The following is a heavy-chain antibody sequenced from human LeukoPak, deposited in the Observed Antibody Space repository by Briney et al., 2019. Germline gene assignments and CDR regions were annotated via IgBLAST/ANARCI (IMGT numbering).Heavy chain of an antibody. V-gene: IGHV4-39*07. J-gene: IGHJ4*02. CDR1: GGSISSSSYY. D-gene: IGHD3-10*01. CDR2: IYYSGST. CDR3: ARETYGSGSYVDY. Sequence: SETLSLTCTVSGGSISSSSYYWGWIRQPPGKGLEWIGSIYYSGSTYYNPSLKSRVTISVDTSKNQFSLKLSSVTAADTAVYYCARETYGSGSYVDYWGQGTLVTVSS.